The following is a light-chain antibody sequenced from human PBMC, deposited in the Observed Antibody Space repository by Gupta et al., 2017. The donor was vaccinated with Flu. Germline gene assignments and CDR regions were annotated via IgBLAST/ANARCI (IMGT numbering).Light chain of an antibody. CDR3: SSYTRTTTVVV. V-gene: IGLV2-14*01. CDR1: SSYVGCYDY. Sequence: SSYVGCYDYVSWYQQHPGKAPELMIFEVSRRPSGISDRFSGSNSGNSASVTISGLVAEDEAYYYCSSYTRTTTVVVFGGGTKLTVL. J-gene: IGLJ2*01. CDR2: EVS.